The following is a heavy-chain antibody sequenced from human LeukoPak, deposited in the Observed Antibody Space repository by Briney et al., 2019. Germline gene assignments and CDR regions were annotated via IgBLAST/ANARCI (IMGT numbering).Heavy chain of an antibody. J-gene: IGHJ4*02. V-gene: IGHV3-33*01. D-gene: IGHD5-24*01. CDR1: GFTFSTYG. CDR2: IWYDGSNK. CDR3: ARGDGYNFGLHDY. Sequence: GGSLRLSSAASGFTFSTYGMHWVRQAPGKGLEWVAVIWYDGSNKYYADSVKGRFTISRDNSKNTLYLQMNSLRAEDTAVYYCARGDGYNFGLHDYWGQGTLVTVSS.